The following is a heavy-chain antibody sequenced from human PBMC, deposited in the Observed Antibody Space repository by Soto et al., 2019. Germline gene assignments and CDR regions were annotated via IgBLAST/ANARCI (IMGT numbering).Heavy chain of an antibody. CDR2: IYWDDDK. CDR1: GFSLSTSGVG. D-gene: IGHD3-10*01. Sequence: SGPTLVNPTQTLTLTCTFSGFSLSTSGVGVGWIRQPPGKALEWLALIYWDDDKRYSPSLKSRLTITKDTSKNQVVLTMTNMDPVNTATYYCAHSSGSGRDLYYYYYMDVWGKGTTVTVSS. V-gene: IGHV2-5*02. CDR3: AHSSGSGRDLYYYYYMDV. J-gene: IGHJ6*03.